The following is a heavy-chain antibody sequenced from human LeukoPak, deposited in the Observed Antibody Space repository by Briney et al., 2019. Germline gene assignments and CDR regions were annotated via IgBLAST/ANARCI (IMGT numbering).Heavy chain of an antibody. D-gene: IGHD1-26*01. Sequence: SETLSLTCAVSGGSISSNNWWNWVRQSPEKGLEWIGEIYHSGNTNYNPSLKRRITISVDKSKNQFSLKVRSVTAADTAVYYCARGWGSTTWEAFDIWGRGTVVTVSS. V-gene: IGHV4-4*02. J-gene: IGHJ3*02. CDR1: GGSISSNNW. CDR3: ARGWGSTTWEAFDI. CDR2: IYHSGNT.